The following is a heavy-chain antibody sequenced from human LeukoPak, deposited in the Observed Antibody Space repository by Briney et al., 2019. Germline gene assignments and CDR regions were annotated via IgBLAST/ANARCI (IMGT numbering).Heavy chain of an antibody. V-gene: IGHV3-9*01. D-gene: IGHD6-19*01. Sequence: PGGFLRLSCAASGFTFDDFAMHWVRQAPGKGLEWVSGLNRNSAATGYADSVKGRFTISRDNAKNSLYLQMNSLGPEDTAFYYCAKDTHVAVTGTFDSWGQGTLVTVSS. CDR2: LNRNSAAT. J-gene: IGHJ4*02. CDR3: AKDTHVAVTGTFDS. CDR1: GFTFDDFA.